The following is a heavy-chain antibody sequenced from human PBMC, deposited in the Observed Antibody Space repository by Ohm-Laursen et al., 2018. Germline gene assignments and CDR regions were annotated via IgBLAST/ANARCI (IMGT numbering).Heavy chain of an antibody. J-gene: IGHJ4*02. CDR3: ARGSRDGLYDY. D-gene: IGHD5-24*01. V-gene: IGHV4-59*01. Sequence: SQTLSLTCTVSGGSISSYYWSWIRQPPGKGLEWIGYIYYSGSTNYNPSLKSQVTISVDTSKNQFSLKLSSVTAADTAVYYCARGSRDGLYDYWGQGTLVTVSS. CDR2: IYYSGST. CDR1: GGSISSYY.